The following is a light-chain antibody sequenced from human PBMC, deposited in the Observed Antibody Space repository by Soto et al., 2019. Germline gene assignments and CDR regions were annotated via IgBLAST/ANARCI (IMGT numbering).Light chain of an antibody. V-gene: IGKV3-15*01. Sequence: EIVMTQSPATLSVSPGERATLSCRASQSVSSNLAWYQQKPGQAPRLLIHGASTRATGVPARFSGSGSGTDFTLTISSLKPEDFAIYFCQQRCSWPPVTFGGGTKVDIK. J-gene: IGKJ4*01. CDR3: QQRCSWPPVT. CDR1: QSVSSN. CDR2: GAS.